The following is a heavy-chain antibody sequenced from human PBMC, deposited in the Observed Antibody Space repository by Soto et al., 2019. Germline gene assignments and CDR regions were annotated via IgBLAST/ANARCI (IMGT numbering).Heavy chain of an antibody. CDR2: LSREGNR. D-gene: IGHD3-16*01. V-gene: IGHV4-4*02. CDR3: ATQTISHTWGV. Sequence: QEQPQESGPGLVKPSETLSLTCTVSGAPITTTKWWAWVRLPPGKALEWIGVLSREGNRNSNPSLEGRFIMSLDQSKTHFSLKLTSVTAADTAIYYCATQTISHTWGVWGRGTSVTVSS. J-gene: IGHJ6*02. CDR1: GAPITTTKW.